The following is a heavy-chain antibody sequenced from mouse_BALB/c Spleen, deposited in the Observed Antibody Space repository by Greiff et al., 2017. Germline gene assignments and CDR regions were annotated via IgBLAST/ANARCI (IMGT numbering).Heavy chain of an antibody. V-gene: IGHV1-7*01. D-gene: IGHD2-1*01. CDR3: ARSPIYYGNYYAMDY. J-gene: IGHJ4*01. CDR2: INPSTGYT. CDR1: GYTFTSYW. Sequence: QVQLKQSGAELAKPGASVKMSCKASGYTFTSYWMHWVKQRPGQGLEWIGYINPSTGYTEYNQKFKDKATLTADKSSSTAYMQLSSLTSEDSAVYYCARSPIYYGNYYAMDYWGQGTSVTVSS.